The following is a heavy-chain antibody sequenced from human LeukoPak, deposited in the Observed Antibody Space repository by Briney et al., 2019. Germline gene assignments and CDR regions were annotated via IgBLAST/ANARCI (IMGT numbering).Heavy chain of an antibody. CDR2: INPYSGDT. CDR3: AQSSGWDSLKY. V-gene: IGHV1-2*02. Sequence: ASVKVSCKASGYTFTYYYMHWVRQAPGQGLEWMGWINPYSGDTNYAQKFQGRVSMTRDTSISTAYMELSRPRSDDTAVYYCAQSSGWDSLKYWGQGTLVTVSS. CDR1: GYTFTYYY. J-gene: IGHJ4*02. D-gene: IGHD6-19*01.